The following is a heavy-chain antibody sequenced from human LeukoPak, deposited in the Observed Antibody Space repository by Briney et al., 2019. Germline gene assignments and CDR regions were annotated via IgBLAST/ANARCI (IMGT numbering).Heavy chain of an antibody. V-gene: IGHV1-69*06. CDR1: GGTFSSYA. D-gene: IGHD6-13*01. Sequence: SVKVSCKASGGTFSSYAISWVRQAPGQGLEWMGGIIPIFGTANYAQKFQGRVTITADKSTSTAYMELSSLRSEDTAVYYCAGGGYSSSWYAFDIWGQGTMVTVSS. J-gene: IGHJ3*02. CDR3: AGGGYSSSWYAFDI. CDR2: IIPIFGTA.